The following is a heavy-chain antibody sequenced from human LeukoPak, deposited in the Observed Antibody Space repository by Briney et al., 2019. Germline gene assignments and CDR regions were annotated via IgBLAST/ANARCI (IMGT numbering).Heavy chain of an antibody. J-gene: IGHJ4*02. D-gene: IGHD7-27*01. Sequence: SETLSLTCTVSGGSISSYYWSWIRQPPGEGLEWIGYIYYSGSTNYSPSLKSRVTISVDTSQNQLSLRLRSVSAADTAVYYCARRWGSGWFFDYWGQGTLVTVSS. CDR2: IYYSGST. CDR3: ARRWGSGWFFDY. CDR1: GGSISSYY. V-gene: IGHV4-59*08.